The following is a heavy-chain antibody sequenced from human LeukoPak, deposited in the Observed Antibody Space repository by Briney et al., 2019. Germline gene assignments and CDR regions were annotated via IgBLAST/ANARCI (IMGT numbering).Heavy chain of an antibody. CDR2: ISNDAKYI. Sequence: GRSLRLSCAASGFTFSSYSMNWVRQAPGKGLEWVSSISNDAKYIYYADSLKGRFTVSRDNAKNSLYLQMNSLAVEDTAVYYCTTPAAGPRAEYSQYWGQGTQVTVSS. CDR3: TTPAAGPRAEYSQY. D-gene: IGHD6-13*01. CDR1: GFTFSSYS. J-gene: IGHJ1*01. V-gene: IGHV3-21*01.